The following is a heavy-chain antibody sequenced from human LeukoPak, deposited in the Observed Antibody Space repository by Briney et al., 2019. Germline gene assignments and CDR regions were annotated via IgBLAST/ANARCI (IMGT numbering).Heavy chain of an antibody. CDR3: AKSSRYGTGWYGKIDY. CDR1: GFAFSSHA. CDR2: ITDSGGNR. Sequence: GGSLRLSCAASGFAFSSHAMSWVRQAPGKGLEWVSAITDSGGNRQYTDSVKGRFTISRDNSKNTLYLQMDSLRADDTAVYCCAKSSRYGTGWYGKIDYWGQGTLVTVSS. V-gene: IGHV3-23*01. J-gene: IGHJ4*02. D-gene: IGHD6-19*01.